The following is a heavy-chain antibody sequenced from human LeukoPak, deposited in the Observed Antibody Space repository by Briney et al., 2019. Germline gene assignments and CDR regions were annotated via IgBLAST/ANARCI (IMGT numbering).Heavy chain of an antibody. D-gene: IGHD3-16*01. CDR2: INHNGNVN. Sequence: GGSLRLSCAASGFTFNNYPMSWARQAPGKGLEWVASINHNGNVNYYVDSVKGRFTISRDNAKNSLYLQMSNLRAEDTAVYFCARGGGLDVWGQGATVTVSS. V-gene: IGHV3-7*03. CDR1: GFTFNNYP. CDR3: ARGGGLDV. J-gene: IGHJ6*02.